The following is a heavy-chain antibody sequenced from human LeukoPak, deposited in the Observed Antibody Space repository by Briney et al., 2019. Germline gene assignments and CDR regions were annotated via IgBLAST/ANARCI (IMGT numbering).Heavy chain of an antibody. J-gene: IGHJ6*02. CDR3: AKSAGRSGSYNSSPHYYYYGMDV. CDR2: ISGTGEDT. CDR1: GFAFSNYA. D-gene: IGHD3-10*01. Sequence: PGGSLRLSCVGSGFAFSNYAMTWVRQAPGKGLEWVSTISGTGEDTYYVDYLKGRFAISRDNSNNTLFLQMNNLRAEDTAVYYCAKSAGRSGSYNSSPHYYYYGMDVWGQGTTVTVSS. V-gene: IGHV3-23*01.